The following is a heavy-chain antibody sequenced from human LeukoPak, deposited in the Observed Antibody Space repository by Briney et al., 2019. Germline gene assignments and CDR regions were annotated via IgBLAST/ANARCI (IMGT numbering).Heavy chain of an antibody. CDR2: ISYDGSNK. CDR1: GFTFSSYG. D-gene: IGHD6-19*01. CDR3: AKGLGLAVPGAQAGGTFDI. V-gene: IGHV3-30*18. Sequence: GRSLRLSCAASGFTFSSYGMHWVRQAPGKGLEWVAVISYDGSNKYYADSVKGRFTISRDNSKNTLYLQMNSLRAEDTAVYYCAKGLGLAVPGAQAGGTFDIWGQGTMVTVSS. J-gene: IGHJ3*02.